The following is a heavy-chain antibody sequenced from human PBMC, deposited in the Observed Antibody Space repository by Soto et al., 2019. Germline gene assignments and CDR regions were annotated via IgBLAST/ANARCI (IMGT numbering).Heavy chain of an antibody. CDR2: MNPNSGNT. D-gene: IGHD2-15*01. CDR3: ARIALYYCSGGSCAFDY. Sequence: GASVKVSCKASGYTFTSYGISWVRQATGQGLEWMGWMNPNSGNTGYAQKFQGRVTMTRNTSISTAYMELSSLRSEDTAVYYCARIALYYCSGGSCAFDYWGQGTLVTVSS. V-gene: IGHV1-8*02. J-gene: IGHJ4*02. CDR1: GYTFTSYG.